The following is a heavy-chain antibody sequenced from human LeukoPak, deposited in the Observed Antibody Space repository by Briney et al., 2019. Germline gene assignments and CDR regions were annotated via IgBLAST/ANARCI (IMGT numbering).Heavy chain of an antibody. J-gene: IGHJ3*02. V-gene: IGHV3-30-3*01. CDR1: GFPFSSYA. CDR2: ISYDGSNK. Sequence: GSLLLSCAASGFPFSSYAMHWVRQAPGKGLEWVAVISYDGSNKYYADSVKGRFTISRDNSKNTLYLQMNSLRAEDTAVYYCAREYDTMVRGVGDAFDIWGQGTMVTVSS. CDR3: AREYDTMVRGVGDAFDI. D-gene: IGHD3-10*01.